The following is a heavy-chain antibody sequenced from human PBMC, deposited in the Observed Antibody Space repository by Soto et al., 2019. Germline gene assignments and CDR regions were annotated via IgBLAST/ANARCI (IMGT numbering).Heavy chain of an antibody. V-gene: IGHV1-69*01. J-gene: IGHJ5*02. CDR2: IIPIFGTA. Sequence: QVQLVQSGAELKMPGSSVKVSCKASGCTFSTYAMTWVRQAPGQGLEWMGGIIPIFGTANYPQTVQGRVTITADESTSTGYMKLSSLNSEDTAVYSWARSQDSSGYWNNCFDPWGQGTLVTVSS. CDR1: GCTFSTYA. D-gene: IGHD3-22*01. CDR3: ARSQDSSGYWNNCFDP.